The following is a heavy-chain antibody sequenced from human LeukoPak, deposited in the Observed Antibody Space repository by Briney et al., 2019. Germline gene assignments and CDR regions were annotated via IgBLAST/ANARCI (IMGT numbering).Heavy chain of an antibody. J-gene: IGHJ4*02. CDR1: GFTFSSYA. D-gene: IGHD2-2*01. CDR3: AKDRPNAYRCFDY. CDR2: ISGSGGST. V-gene: IGHV3-23*01. Sequence: PGGSLRLCCAASGFTFSSYAMSWVRQAPRKGLEWVSAISGSGGSTYYADSVKGRFTISRDNSKNTLYLQLNSLRAEDTAVYYCAKDRPNAYRCFDYWGQGTLVTVSS.